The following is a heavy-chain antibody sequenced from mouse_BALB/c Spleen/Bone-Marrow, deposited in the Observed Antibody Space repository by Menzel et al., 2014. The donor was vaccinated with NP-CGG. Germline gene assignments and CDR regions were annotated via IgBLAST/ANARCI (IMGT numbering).Heavy chain of an antibody. CDR2: ISGGGSYT. Sequence: EVKLQESEGGLVKSGGSLKLSCAASGFTFSNYGMSWVRQTPEKRLEWVATISGGGSYTFYSDSVKGRFTISRDNAKNNLYLQLSSLRSEDTALYYCARHAYYDQTEVSFVYWGQGTLVTVSA. J-gene: IGHJ3*01. D-gene: IGHD2-4*01. V-gene: IGHV5-9-2*01. CDR1: GFTFSNYG. CDR3: ARHAYYDQTEVSFVY.